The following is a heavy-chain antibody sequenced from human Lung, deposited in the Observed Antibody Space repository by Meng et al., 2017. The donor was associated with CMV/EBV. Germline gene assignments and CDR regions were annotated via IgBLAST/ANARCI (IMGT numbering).Heavy chain of an antibody. J-gene: IGHJ2*01. CDR3: ASPLGILGIVDL. Sequence: GERWVMPSATYSPPATLFGAPIGSSSSYWVWIRQPPGKGLEWIGSIYYSGSTYYNPSLKSRVTISVDTSKNQFSLKLSSVTAADTAVYYCASPLGILGIVDLWGRGTLVTVSS. CDR2: IYYSGST. V-gene: IGHV4-39*01. CDR1: GAPIGSSSSY. D-gene: IGHD7-27*01.